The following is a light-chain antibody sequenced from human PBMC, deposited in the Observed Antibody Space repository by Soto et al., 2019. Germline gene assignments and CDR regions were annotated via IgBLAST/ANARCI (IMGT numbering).Light chain of an antibody. J-gene: IGLJ2*01. CDR3: SSHSSSHTHLV. CDR1: SSDVGDFNY. Sequence: QSALTQPASVSGSPGRSVTISCTGSSSDVGDFNYVSWYQHLPGRAPKLIIYDVTNRPSGISYRFSASKSGRTASLTISGLQAEDDADYSCSSHSSSHTHLVFGGGTKLTVL. V-gene: IGLV2-14*03. CDR2: DVT.